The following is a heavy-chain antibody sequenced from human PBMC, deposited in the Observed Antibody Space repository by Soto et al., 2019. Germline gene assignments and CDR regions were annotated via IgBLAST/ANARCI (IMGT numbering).Heavy chain of an antibody. Sequence: SGPTLVNPTQTLTLTCTLSGFSLSTSGMCVSWIRQPPGKALEWLARIDWDDDKYYSTSLRTRLTISKDTSKNQVVLTMTNMDPVDTATYYCARHQGYYYYYGMDVWGQGTTVTVSS. D-gene: IGHD2-2*01. V-gene: IGHV2-70*11. CDR3: ARHQGYYYYYGMDV. CDR1: GFSLSTSGMC. J-gene: IGHJ6*02. CDR2: IDWDDDK.